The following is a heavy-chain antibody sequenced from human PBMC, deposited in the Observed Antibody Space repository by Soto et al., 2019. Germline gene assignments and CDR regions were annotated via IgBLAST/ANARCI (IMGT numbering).Heavy chain of an antibody. J-gene: IGHJ6*02. V-gene: IGHV1-58*01. D-gene: IGHD3-16*01. CDR2: IVVGSGNT. CDR1: GFTFTSSA. Sequence: SVKVSCKASGFTFTSSAVQWVRQARGQRLEWIGWIVVGSGNTNYAQKFQERVTITRDMSTSTAYMELSSLRSEDTAVYYCAAGVMITTSSRAYYCGMDVWGQGTTVTVSS. CDR3: AAGVMITTSSRAYYCGMDV.